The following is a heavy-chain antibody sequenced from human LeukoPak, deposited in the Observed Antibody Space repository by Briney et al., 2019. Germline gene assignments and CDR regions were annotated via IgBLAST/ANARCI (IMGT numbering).Heavy chain of an antibody. CDR2: ISGSGDST. J-gene: IGHJ3*02. V-gene: IGHV3-23*01. D-gene: IGHD2-2*01. Sequence: GGSLRLSCAASGFTFRSYAMNWVRQAPGKGLEGVSAISGSGDSTYYADSVKGRFTISRDNSKNTLYLQMNSLRAEDTAVYYFARDYCSSTSCYKDAFDIWGQGTMVTVSS. CDR1: GFTFRSYA. CDR3: ARDYCSSTSCYKDAFDI.